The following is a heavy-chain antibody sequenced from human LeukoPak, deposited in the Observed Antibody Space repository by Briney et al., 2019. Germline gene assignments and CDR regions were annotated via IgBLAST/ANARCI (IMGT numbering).Heavy chain of an antibody. CDR1: GFTFSDYY. CDR3: AIYPTHIRYIVATM. CDR2: ISSSGSTI. Sequence: GGSLRLPCAASGFTFSDYYMGWIRQAPGKGLEWVSYISSSGSTIYYADSVKGRFTISRDNAKNSLYLQMNSLRAEDTAVYYCAIYPTHIRYIVATMWGQGTLVTVSS. J-gene: IGHJ4*02. D-gene: IGHD5-12*01. V-gene: IGHV3-11*01.